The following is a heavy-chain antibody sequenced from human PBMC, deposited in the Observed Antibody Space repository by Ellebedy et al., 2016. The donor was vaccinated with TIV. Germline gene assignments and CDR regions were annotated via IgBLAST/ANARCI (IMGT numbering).Heavy chain of an antibody. CDR2: ISYDGSNK. J-gene: IGHJ2*01. V-gene: IGHV3-30-3*01. CDR3: ARGAYYYDSSGYYLRLWYVDL. D-gene: IGHD3-22*01. CDR1: GFTFSSYA. Sequence: GGSLRLXXAASGFTFSSYAMHWVRQAPGKGLEWVAVISYDGSNKYYADSVKGRFTISRDNSKNTLYLQMNSLRAEDTAVYYCARGAYYYDSSGYYLRLWYVDLWGRGTLVTVSS.